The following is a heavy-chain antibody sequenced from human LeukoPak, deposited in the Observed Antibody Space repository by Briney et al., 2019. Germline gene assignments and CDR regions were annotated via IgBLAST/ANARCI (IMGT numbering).Heavy chain of an antibody. CDR1: GFTFSSYG. J-gene: IGHJ4*02. CDR3: ARGMVRENLDY. CDR2: IWYDGSNK. D-gene: IGHD3-10*01. Sequence: GGSLRLSCAASGFTFSSYGMHWVRQAPGKGLEWVAVIWYDGSNKYYADSVKGRFTISRDNSKNTLYLQMNSLRAEDTAVYYCARGMVRENLDYWGQGTLVAVSS. V-gene: IGHV3-33*01.